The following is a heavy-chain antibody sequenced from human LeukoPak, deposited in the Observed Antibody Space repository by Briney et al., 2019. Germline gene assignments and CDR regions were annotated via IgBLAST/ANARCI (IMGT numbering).Heavy chain of an antibody. D-gene: IGHD3-22*01. CDR2: IRYDGSNK. Sequence: PGGSLRPSCAASGFTFSSYGMHWVRQAPGKGLEWVAFIRYDGSNKYYADSVKGRFTISRDNSKNTLYLQMNSLRAEDTAVYYCAKTYHYDSSGYPPTDYWGQGTLVTVSS. CDR3: AKTYHYDSSGYPPTDY. CDR1: GFTFSSYG. V-gene: IGHV3-30*02. J-gene: IGHJ4*02.